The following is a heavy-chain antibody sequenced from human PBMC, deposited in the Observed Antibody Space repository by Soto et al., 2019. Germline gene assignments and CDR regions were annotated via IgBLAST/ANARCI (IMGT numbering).Heavy chain of an antibody. Sequence: QVQLQESGPGLVKPSETLSLTCTVSGGSISSYYWSWIRQPPGKGLEWIGYIYYSVSTNYNPSLKSRVTISVDTSKNQFSLKLSSVTAADTAVYYCARGVSGYYYGMDVWGQGTTVTVSS. CDR2: IYYSVST. CDR3: ARGVSGYYYGMDV. CDR1: GGSISSYY. D-gene: IGHD1-26*01. J-gene: IGHJ6*02. V-gene: IGHV4-59*01.